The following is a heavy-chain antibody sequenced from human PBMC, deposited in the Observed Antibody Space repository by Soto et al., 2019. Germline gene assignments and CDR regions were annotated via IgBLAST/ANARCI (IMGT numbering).Heavy chain of an antibody. CDR2: ISHSGST. CDR3: ARHSSSWYPTFFDP. V-gene: IGHV4-59*08. CDR1: VGSFSDYY. Sequence: PSETLSLTCAVYVGSFSDYYWSWIRQPPGKRLEWIGYISHSGSTNYNPSLRSRVTLSVDTSKNQFSLKLSSVTATDTAVYYCARHSSSWYPTFFDPWGQGTLVTVSS. D-gene: IGHD6-13*01. J-gene: IGHJ5*02.